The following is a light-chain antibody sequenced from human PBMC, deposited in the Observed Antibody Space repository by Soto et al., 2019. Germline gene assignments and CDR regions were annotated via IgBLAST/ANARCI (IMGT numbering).Light chain of an antibody. CDR2: GAS. CDR3: QQYYNSPLP. V-gene: IGKV3-20*01. CDR1: QSVSSNY. J-gene: IGKJ3*01. Sequence: EIVLTQSPGTVSLSPGERATLSCRASQSVSSNYLAWYQQKPGQAPRLLIYGASSRATGVPDRFSGSGSGIDFTLTIGRLEPEDFAVYYCQQYYNSPLPFGPGTKVDIK.